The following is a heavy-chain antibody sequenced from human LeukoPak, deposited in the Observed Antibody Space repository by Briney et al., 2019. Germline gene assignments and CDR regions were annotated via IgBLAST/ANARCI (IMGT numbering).Heavy chain of an antibody. CDR1: GGSFSGYY. V-gene: IGHV4-34*01. CDR3: ARLGIAAWNWFDP. D-gene: IGHD6-13*01. Sequence: SETLSLTCAVYGGSFSGYYWSWIRQPPGKGLEWIGEINHSGSTNYNPSLKSRVTISVDTSKNQFSLKLSSVTAADTAVYYCARLGIAAWNWFDPWGQGTLVTVSS. CDR2: INHSGST. J-gene: IGHJ5*02.